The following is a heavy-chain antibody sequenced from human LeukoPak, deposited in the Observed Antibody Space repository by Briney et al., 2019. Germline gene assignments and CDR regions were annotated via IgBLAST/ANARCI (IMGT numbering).Heavy chain of an antibody. CDR2: LSSGGTKT. V-gene: IGHV3-23*01. CDR1: GFTFRNFA. D-gene: IGHD3-3*02. CDR3: AKDIEHFDP. Sequence: GGSLRLSCAASGFTFRNFAMSWVRQAPGKGLEWVSGLSSGGTKTFYAASVKGRFTISRDDSNSTMFLQMDSLRVADTARCYCAKDIEHFDPWGPGTLVVVSS. J-gene: IGHJ5*02.